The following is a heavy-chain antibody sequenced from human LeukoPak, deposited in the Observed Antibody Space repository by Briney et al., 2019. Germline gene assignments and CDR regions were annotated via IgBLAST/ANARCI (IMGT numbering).Heavy chain of an antibody. CDR1: GYTFTSYG. Sequence: ASVTVSCKASGYTFTSYGISGVRQAPGQGLEWMGWISAYNGNTNYAQKLQGRVTMTTDTSTSTAYMELRSLRSDDTAVYYCARDHLGGYDFDYWGQGTLVTVST. V-gene: IGHV1-18*04. D-gene: IGHD5-12*01. CDR3: ARDHLGGYDFDY. J-gene: IGHJ4*02. CDR2: ISAYNGNT.